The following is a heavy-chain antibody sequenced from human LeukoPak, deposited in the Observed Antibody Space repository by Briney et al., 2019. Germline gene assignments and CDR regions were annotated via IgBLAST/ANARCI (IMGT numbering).Heavy chain of an antibody. V-gene: IGHV3-48*02. CDR3: ARAQTYDGSGSYLY. D-gene: IGHD3-10*01. CDR1: GFTFSRYS. Sequence: SGGSLRLSCAASGFTFSRYSMNWVRQAPGKGLEWVSYISSSSSTVYYADSLKGRFTISRDNAKNSLYLQMNSLRDEDTAVYYCARAQTYDGSGSYLYWGQGTLVTVSS. CDR2: ISSSSSTV. J-gene: IGHJ4*02.